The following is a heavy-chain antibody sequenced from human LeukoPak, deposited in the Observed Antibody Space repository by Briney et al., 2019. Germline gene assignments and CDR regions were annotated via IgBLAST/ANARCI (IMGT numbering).Heavy chain of an antibody. V-gene: IGHV3-30-3*01. D-gene: IGHD1-26*01. CDR2: ISYDGSKK. CDR1: GFTFSNYA. J-gene: IGHJ4*02. CDR3: ARALSGSPPYDS. Sequence: GGSLRLSCAASGFTFSNYAMHWVRQAPGKGLEWVAVISYDGSKKYYADSVKGRFTISRDDSKYTLYLQMNSLGPEDTAVYYCARALSGSPPYDSWCQGTLVTVSS.